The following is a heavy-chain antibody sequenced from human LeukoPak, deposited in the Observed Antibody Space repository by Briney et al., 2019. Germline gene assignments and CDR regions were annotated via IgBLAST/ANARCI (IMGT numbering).Heavy chain of an antibody. J-gene: IGHJ4*02. CDR1: GGSISSYY. Sequence: PSETLSLTCTVSGGSISSYYWSWIRQPPGKGLAWIGYIYYSGSTNYNPSLKSRVTISVDTSKNQFSLKLTSTTAAFKPVYYCASGRFGDSSWSNYWGQGTLVTVSS. CDR2: IYYSGST. D-gene: IGHD6-6*01. V-gene: IGHV4-59*01. CDR3: ASGRFGDSSWSNY.